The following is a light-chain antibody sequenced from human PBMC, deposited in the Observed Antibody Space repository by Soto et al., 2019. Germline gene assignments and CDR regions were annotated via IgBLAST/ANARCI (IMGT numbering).Light chain of an antibody. J-gene: IGKJ4*01. CDR1: QSVGSY. V-gene: IGKV3-11*01. CDR3: QQRSNWPSLT. CDR2: DAS. Sequence: EILLIQSPATLSLSPGEISTLSCRASQSVGSYLAWYQHKPGQAPRLLISDASNRATGIPARFSGSGSETDFTPTISSLEPEDSAVYYCQQRSNWPSLTFGGGTKVDIK.